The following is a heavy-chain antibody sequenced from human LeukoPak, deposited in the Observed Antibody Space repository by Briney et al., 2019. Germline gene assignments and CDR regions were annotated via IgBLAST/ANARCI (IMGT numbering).Heavy chain of an antibody. D-gene: IGHD1-1*01. CDR2: ISSRSTTT. J-gene: IGHJ6*02. CDR3: ARGGKGNYYYYFRMDV. CDR1: GFTFSDYS. Sequence: PGGSLRLSCAASGFTFSDYSLYSMNWVRQAPGKGLEWLSYISSRSTTTYYADSVKGRFTISRDNAKNLLYLQMNNLSLEDTAVYYCARGGKGNYYYYFRMDVWGQGTTVTVSS. V-gene: IGHV3-48*04.